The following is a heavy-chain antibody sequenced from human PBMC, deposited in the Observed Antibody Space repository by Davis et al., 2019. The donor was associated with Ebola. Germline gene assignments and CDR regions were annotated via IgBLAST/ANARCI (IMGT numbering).Heavy chain of an antibody. Sequence: ASVKVSCKASGYTFSSYGITWVRQAPGQGLEWLGCVSDYSGNTNYAQKLQGRVTITTDTSASTAYLDLSSLRSDDTAVFYCARATFGYNSGWYADYWGQGTLVTVSS. CDR3: ARATFGYNSGWYADY. CDR1: GYTFSSYG. CDR2: VSDYSGNT. V-gene: IGHV1-18*04. D-gene: IGHD6-19*01. J-gene: IGHJ4*02.